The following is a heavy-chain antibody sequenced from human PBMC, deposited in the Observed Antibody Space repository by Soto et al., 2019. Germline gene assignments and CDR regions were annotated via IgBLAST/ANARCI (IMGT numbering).Heavy chain of an antibody. J-gene: IGHJ6*02. D-gene: IGHD3-10*01. V-gene: IGHV5-51*01. CDR2: IYPGDSDT. Sequence: WESLRVPWKGSWYRCTSYWSGRVRQMHGKGLEWMGIIYPGDSDTRYSPSFQGQVTISADKSISTAYLQWSSLKASDTAMYYCAGGGVRGVITRTRDYYGMDVWGQGTTVTVSS. CDR1: WYRCTSYW. CDR3: AGGGVRGVITRTRDYYGMDV.